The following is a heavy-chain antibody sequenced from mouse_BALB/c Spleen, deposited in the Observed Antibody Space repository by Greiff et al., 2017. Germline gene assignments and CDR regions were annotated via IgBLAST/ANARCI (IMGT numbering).Heavy chain of an antibody. Sequence: EVQRVESGGGLVKPGGSLKLSCAASGFTFSDYYLYWVRQTPENRLEWVATISDGGSYTYYPDSVKGRFTISRDNAKNNLYLQMSSLKSEDTAMYYCARNWGFDYWGQGTTLTVSS. D-gene: IGHD4-1*01. J-gene: IGHJ2*01. V-gene: IGHV5-4*02. CDR1: GFTFSDYY. CDR3: ARNWGFDY. CDR2: ISDGGSYT.